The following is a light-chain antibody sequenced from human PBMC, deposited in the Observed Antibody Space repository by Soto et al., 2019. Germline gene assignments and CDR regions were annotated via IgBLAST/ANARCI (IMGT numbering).Light chain of an antibody. Sequence: DIQMTQFPSSLSASVGDRVSITCRASQAIRNDLGWFQQKPGKAPKRLIYAAPRLQSGVPSRFSAGGSGTEFILTISGLQPEDSATYYCLQHNSYPLTFGGGTKVEIK. CDR3: LQHNSYPLT. J-gene: IGKJ4*01. CDR1: QAIRND. CDR2: AAP. V-gene: IGKV1-17*01.